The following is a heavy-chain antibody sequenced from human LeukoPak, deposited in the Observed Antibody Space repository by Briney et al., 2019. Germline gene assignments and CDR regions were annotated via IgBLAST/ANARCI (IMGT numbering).Heavy chain of an antibody. CDR1: GDSISSYY. CDR3: ARAPDYDSYYYYYMDV. J-gene: IGHJ6*03. CDR2: MYTSGST. V-gene: IGHV4-4*07. Sequence: PSETLSLTCTVSGDSISSYYWSWIRQPAGKGLEWIGRMYTSGSTNYNPSLKSRVTISVDKSKNQFSLKLSSVTAADTAVYYCARAPDYDSYYYYYMDVWGKGTTATVSS. D-gene: IGHD3-16*01.